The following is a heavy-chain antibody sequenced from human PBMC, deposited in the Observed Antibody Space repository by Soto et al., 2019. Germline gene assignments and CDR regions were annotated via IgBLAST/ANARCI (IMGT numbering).Heavy chain of an antibody. CDR1: GGDLTNSG. D-gene: IGHD1-26*01. J-gene: IGHJ4*02. V-gene: IGHV1-69*05. Sequence: QVHLVQSGAEMKKPGSSVKVSCKVSGGDLTNSGISWVRQAPGQGLEWMGGIFPLLAMVDYSQKFQGRVTITTDESTTTAYMALGSLRSEDTAVFYCAKEAGAGFKSWGPGTLVLVSS. CDR2: IFPLLAMV. CDR3: AKEAGAGFKS.